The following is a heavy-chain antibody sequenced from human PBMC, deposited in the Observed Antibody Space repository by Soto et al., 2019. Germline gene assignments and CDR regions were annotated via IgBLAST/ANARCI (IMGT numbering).Heavy chain of an antibody. CDR2: ISGSGGST. V-gene: IGHV3-23*01. CDR1: GFTFSSYA. Sequence: GGSLRLSCAASGFTFSSYAMSWVRQAPGKGLEWVSAISGSGGSTYYADSVKGRFTISRDNSKNTLYLQMNSLRAEDTAVYYCAKDVYCSSTSCFKLGWFDPWGQGTLVTSPQ. D-gene: IGHD2-2*01. J-gene: IGHJ5*02. CDR3: AKDVYCSSTSCFKLGWFDP.